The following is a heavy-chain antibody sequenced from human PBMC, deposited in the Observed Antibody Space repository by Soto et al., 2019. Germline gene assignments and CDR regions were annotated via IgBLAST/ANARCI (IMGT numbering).Heavy chain of an antibody. CDR2: ISWNSNTI. J-gene: IGHJ4*02. D-gene: IGHD6-6*01. V-gene: IGHV3-9*01. CDR3: AKDKASRLHSSSFDY. Sequence: GGSLRLSCAASGFTFDNYAMHWVRQAPGKGLEWVSGISWNSNTIAYADSVKGRFTISRDNAKNTLYLQMNSLRAEDTAVYYCAKDKASRLHSSSFDYWGQGTLVTVS. CDR1: GFTFDNYA.